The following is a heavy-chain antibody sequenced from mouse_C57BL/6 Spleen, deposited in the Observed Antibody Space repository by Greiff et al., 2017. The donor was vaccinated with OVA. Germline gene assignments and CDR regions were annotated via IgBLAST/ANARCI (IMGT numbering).Heavy chain of an antibody. CDR2: IYPGSGST. J-gene: IGHJ3*01. CDR3: ARYDYDGRPAWFAY. CDR1: GYTFTSYW. D-gene: IGHD2-4*01. Sequence: QVQLQQPGAELVKPGASVKMSCKASGYTFTSYWITWVKQRPGQGLEWIGDIYPGSGSTNYNEKFKSKATLTVDTSSSTAYMQLSSLTSEDSAVYYCARYDYDGRPAWFAYWGQGTLVTVSA. V-gene: IGHV1-55*01.